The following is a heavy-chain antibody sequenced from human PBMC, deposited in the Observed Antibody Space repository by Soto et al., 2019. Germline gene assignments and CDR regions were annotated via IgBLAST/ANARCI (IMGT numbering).Heavy chain of an antibody. CDR2: IWYDGSNK. CDR1: GFTFSSYG. D-gene: IGHD6-19*01. Sequence: GGSLRLSCAASGFTFSSYGMHWVRQAPGKGLEWVAVIWYDGSNKYYADSVKGRFTISRDNSKNTLYLQMNSLRAEATAVYYCARHLKQSLVLKSVPPANWGQGTLVTVSS. V-gene: IGHV3-33*01. CDR3: ARHLKQSLVLKSVPPAN. J-gene: IGHJ4*02.